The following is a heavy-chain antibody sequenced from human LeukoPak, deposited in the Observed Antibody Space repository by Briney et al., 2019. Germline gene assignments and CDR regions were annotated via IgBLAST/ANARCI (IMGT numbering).Heavy chain of an antibody. CDR1: GYSISSGYY. D-gene: IGHD1-14*01. Sequence: SETLSLTCTVSGYSISSGYYWGWIRQPPGKGLEWIGSIYHSGSTYYNPSLKSRVTISADTSKNQFSLKLSSVTAADTAVYYCARDSPTNYFDYWGQGTLVTVSS. CDR3: ARDSPTNYFDY. J-gene: IGHJ4*02. V-gene: IGHV4-38-2*02. CDR2: IYHSGST.